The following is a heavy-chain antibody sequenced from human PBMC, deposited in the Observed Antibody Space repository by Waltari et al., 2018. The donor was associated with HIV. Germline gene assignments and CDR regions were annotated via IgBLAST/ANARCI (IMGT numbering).Heavy chain of an antibody. V-gene: IGHV4-39*01. CDR2: IDYSVNT. CDR3: ASQTTTGIIPGPSHY. D-gene: IGHD1-1*01. CDR1: GDSISTSSYY. Sequence: QLQLQESGPGLVKPSETLSLTCTVSGDSISTSSYYWGWIRQPPGKGLEWIGSIDYSVNTYYIPSLRSRVTLSVDTSQNQFSLKLRSVTAADTAVYYCASQTTTGIIPGPSHYWGLGTLVTVSS. J-gene: IGHJ4*02.